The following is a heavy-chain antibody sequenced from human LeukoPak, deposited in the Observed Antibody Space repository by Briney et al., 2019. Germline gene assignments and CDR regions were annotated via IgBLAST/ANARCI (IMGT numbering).Heavy chain of an antibody. CDR1: GFTFSDYY. V-gene: IGHV3-11*06. CDR2: ISSSSSYI. Sequence: PGGSLRLSCAASGFTFSDYYMSWIRPAPGKGLEWVSSISSSSSYIYYADSVKGRFTISRDNAKNSLYLQMNSLRAEDTAVYYCAGLDGSGTSWGQGTLVTVSS. D-gene: IGHD3-10*01. J-gene: IGHJ4*02. CDR3: AGLDGSGTS.